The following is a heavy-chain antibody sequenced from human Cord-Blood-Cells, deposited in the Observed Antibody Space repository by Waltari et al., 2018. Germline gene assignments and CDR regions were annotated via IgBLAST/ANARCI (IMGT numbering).Heavy chain of an antibody. D-gene: IGHD2-2*02. J-gene: IGHJ5*02. CDR3: TRSGSDIVVVPAAIRDWFDP. CDR1: GFTFGDYA. V-gene: IGHV3-49*05. CDR2: IRSKAYGGKK. Sequence: EVQLVESGGGLVKPGRPLRLSCTASGFTFGDYAMSWFRQAPGKGLAWVGFIRSKAYGGKKEYAASVKGRFTISRDDSKSIAYLQMNSLKSEDTAVYYCTRSGSDIVVVPAAIRDWFDPWGQGTLVTVSS.